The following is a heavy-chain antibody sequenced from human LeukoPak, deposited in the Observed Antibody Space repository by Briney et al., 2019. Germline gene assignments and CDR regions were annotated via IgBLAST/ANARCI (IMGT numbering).Heavy chain of an antibody. J-gene: IGHJ4*02. CDR1: GFTFSSYA. CDR2: ISGSGGST. Sequence: GGSLRLSCAASGFTFSSYAMSWVRQAPGKGLEWVSAISGSGGSTYYADSVKGRFTISRDNSKNTLYLQMNSLRAEDTAVYYCAKVPYCGGDCYSHPLDYWGQGTLVTVSS. V-gene: IGHV3-23*01. CDR3: AKVPYCGGDCYSHPLDY. D-gene: IGHD2-21*02.